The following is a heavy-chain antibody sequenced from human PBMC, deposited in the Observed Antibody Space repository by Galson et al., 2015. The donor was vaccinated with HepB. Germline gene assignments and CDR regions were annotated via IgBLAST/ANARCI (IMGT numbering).Heavy chain of an antibody. CDR3: ARNYYDSSGYYGVY. J-gene: IGHJ4*02. CDR2: IIPILGIA. CDR1: GGTFSSYA. D-gene: IGHD3-22*01. Sequence: SVKVSCKASGGTFSSYAISWVRQAPGQGLEWMGRIIPILGIANYAQKFQGRVTITADKSTSTAYMELSSLRSEDTAVYYCARNYYDSSGYYGVYWGQGTLVTVSS. V-gene: IGHV1-69*04.